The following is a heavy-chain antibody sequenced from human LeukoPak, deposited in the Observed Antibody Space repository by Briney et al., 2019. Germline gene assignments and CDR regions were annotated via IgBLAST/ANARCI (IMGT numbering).Heavy chain of an antibody. CDR1: GFTFSSYS. Sequence: KPGGSLRLSCAASGFTFSSYSMNWVPQAPGKGLEWVSSISSSSSYIYYADSVKGRFTISRDNAKNLLYLQMNSLRAEDTAVYYCARGRIAAAGRYFDYWGQGTLVTVSS. V-gene: IGHV3-21*01. D-gene: IGHD6-13*01. J-gene: IGHJ4*02. CDR2: ISSSSSYI. CDR3: ARGRIAAAGRYFDY.